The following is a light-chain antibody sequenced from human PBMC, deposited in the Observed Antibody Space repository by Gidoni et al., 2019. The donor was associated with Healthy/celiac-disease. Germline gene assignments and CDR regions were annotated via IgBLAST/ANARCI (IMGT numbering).Light chain of an antibody. CDR1: SSDVGGYNY. CDR2: DVS. V-gene: IGLV2-14*03. J-gene: IGLJ2*01. CDR3: SSYTSSSTRV. Sequence: QSALTQPASVSGSPGQSITISCTGTSSDVGGYNYVSWYQQHPGKAPKIMIYDVSNRPSGVSNRSSGSKSGNTASLTIAGLQAEDEADYYCSSYTSSSTRVFGGGTKLTVL.